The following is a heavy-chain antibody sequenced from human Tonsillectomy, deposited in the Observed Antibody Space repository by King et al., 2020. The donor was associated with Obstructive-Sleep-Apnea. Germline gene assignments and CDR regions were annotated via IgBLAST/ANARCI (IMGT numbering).Heavy chain of an antibody. CDR1: GYTFTNYG. J-gene: IGHJ3*02. CDR2: ISAYNGNT. V-gene: IGHV1-18*01. D-gene: IGHD3-10*01. CDR3: ARDSKFDGSGNFHDTPDAFDI. Sequence: QLVQSGAEVKKPGASVKVSCKASGYTFTNYGFTWVRQAPGQGLEWMGWISAYNGNTNYAQKFQGRVTMTTDTSTSTAYMELRSLKSDDTAMYYCARDSKFDGSGNFHDTPDAFDIWGQGTMVTVSS.